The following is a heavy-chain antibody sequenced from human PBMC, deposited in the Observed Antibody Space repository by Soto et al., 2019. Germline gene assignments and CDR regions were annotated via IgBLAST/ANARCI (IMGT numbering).Heavy chain of an antibody. CDR2: IYSGGST. V-gene: IGHV3-66*01. CDR3: ARGGVYSSGWSYDAFDI. D-gene: IGHD6-19*01. Sequence: GGSLRLSCAASGLTVSSNYMSWVRQAPGKGLEWVSVIYSGGSTYYADSVKGRFTISRDNSKNTLYLQMNSLRAEDTAVYYCARGGVYSSGWSYDAFDIWGQGTMVTVS. CDR1: GLTVSSNY. J-gene: IGHJ3*02.